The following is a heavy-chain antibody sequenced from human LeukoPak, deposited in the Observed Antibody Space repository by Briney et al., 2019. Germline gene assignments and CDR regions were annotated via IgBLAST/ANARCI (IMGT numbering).Heavy chain of an antibody. CDR1: GGSISSYY. J-gene: IGHJ4*02. CDR2: IYYSGNT. V-gene: IGHV4-59*01. Sequence: PSETLSLTCTVSGGSISSYYWSWIRQPPGKGLEWIGYIYYSGNTNYSPSLKSRVTISVDTSKEQFSLKLSSVTAADTAVYYCARSAIAVAGLLDYWGQGTLVTVSS. D-gene: IGHD6-19*01. CDR3: ARSAIAVAGLLDY.